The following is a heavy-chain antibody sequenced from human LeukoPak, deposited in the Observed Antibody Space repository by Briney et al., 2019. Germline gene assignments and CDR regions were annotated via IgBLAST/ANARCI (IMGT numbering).Heavy chain of an antibody. CDR1: GFTVSSNY. Sequence: GGSLRLSCAASGFTVSSNYMSWVRQAPGKGLEWVSVIYSGGSTYYADSVKGRFTISRDNSKNTLYLQMNSLRAEDTAVYYCARSRFGVMNYYYGMDVWGQGTTVTVSS. D-gene: IGHD3-10*01. CDR3: ARSRFGVMNYYYGMDV. CDR2: IYSGGST. J-gene: IGHJ6*02. V-gene: IGHV3-53*01.